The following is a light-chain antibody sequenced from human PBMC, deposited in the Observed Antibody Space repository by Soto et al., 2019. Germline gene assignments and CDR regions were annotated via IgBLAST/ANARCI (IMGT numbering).Light chain of an antibody. CDR1: QNILSN. CDR2: GAS. J-gene: IGKJ1*01. CDR3: QQYGSSPPT. V-gene: IGKV3-20*01. Sequence: EIVMTQPPATLSVSPGERATLSCRASQNILSNLAWYQQKPGQAPRLLIYGASTRATGIPDRFSGSGSGTDFTLTISRLEPEDFAVYYCQQYGSSPPTFGQGTKVDIK.